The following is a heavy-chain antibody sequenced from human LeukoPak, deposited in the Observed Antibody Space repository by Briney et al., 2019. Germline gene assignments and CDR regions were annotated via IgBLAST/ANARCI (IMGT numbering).Heavy chain of an antibody. CDR3: TLVVPAAKHDAFDI. CDR1: GHTFTSYY. D-gene: IGHD2-2*01. V-gene: IGHV1-46*01. CDR2: INSSGGST. J-gene: IGHJ3*02. Sequence: ASVKVSCKASGHTFTSYYMHWVRQAPGQGLEWMGIINSSGGSTSYAQKFQGRVTMTRDTSTSTVYMELSSLRSEDTAVYYCTLVVPAAKHDAFDIWGQGTMVIVSS.